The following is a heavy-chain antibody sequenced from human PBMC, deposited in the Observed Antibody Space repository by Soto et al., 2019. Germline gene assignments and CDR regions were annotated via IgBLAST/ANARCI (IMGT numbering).Heavy chain of an antibody. CDR2: IYYSGST. J-gene: IGHJ6*02. CDR3: ERNWGKSKYYYYGMDV. CDR1: GGSISSSSYY. Sequence: SETLSLTCTVSGGSISSSSYYWGWIRQPSGKGLEWIGSIYYSGSTYYNPSLKSRVTISVDTSKNQFSLKLSSVTAADTAVYYRERNWGKSKYYYYGMDVWGQGTMVTVSS. V-gene: IGHV4-39*01. D-gene: IGHD3-16*01.